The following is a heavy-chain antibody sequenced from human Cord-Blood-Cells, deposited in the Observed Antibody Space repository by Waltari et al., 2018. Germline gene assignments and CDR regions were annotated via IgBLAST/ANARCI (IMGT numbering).Heavy chain of an antibody. V-gene: IGHV1-46*03. CDR3: AREVGATGGDY. D-gene: IGHD1-26*01. CDR1: GYTFTSYY. J-gene: IGHJ4*02. Sequence: QVQLVQSGAEVKKPGASVKVSCKASGYTFTSYYMHWWRQAPGQGLEWMGIINPSGGSTSYAQKFQGRVTMTRDTSTSTVYMELSSLRSEDTAVYYCAREVGATGGDYWGQGTLVTVSS. CDR2: INPSGGST.